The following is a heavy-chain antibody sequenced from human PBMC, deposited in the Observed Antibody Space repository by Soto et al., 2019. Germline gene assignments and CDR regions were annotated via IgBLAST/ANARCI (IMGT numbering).Heavy chain of an antibody. Sequence: PGGSLRLSCAASGFTFSGYGMHWVRQAPGKGLEWVAVISYEGDDKYHADSVKGRFTISRDNSKNTLYLQMNSLRAEDTAVYYCAKDRVARTNYSGMDVWGRGTTVTVSS. J-gene: IGHJ6*02. CDR3: AKDRVARTNYSGMDV. CDR1: GFTFSGYG. D-gene: IGHD2-15*01. CDR2: ISYEGDDK. V-gene: IGHV3-30*18.